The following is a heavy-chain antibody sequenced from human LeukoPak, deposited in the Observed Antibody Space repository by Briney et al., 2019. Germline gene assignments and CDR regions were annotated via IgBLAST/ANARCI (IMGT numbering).Heavy chain of an antibody. CDR2: ISGSGGST. J-gene: IGHJ4*02. D-gene: IGHD1-20*01. CDR1: GFTFSNYA. Sequence: GGSLRLSCAASGFTFSNYAMNWVRQAPGKGLEWVSAISGSGGSTYYADSVKGRFTISRDNSKNTLYLQMNSLRAEDTGLYYCAKDKKPVTGTTSQGFDYWGLGTLVTVSS. V-gene: IGHV3-23*01. CDR3: AKDKKPVTGTTSQGFDY.